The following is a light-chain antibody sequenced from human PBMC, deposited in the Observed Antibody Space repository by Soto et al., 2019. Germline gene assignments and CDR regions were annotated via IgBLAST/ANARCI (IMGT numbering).Light chain of an antibody. Sequence: QSALTQPASVSGSPGQSITISCTGTSSDVGANNFVSWYQQRPGKAPKLIIYEVSNRPSGVSNRFSGSKSGNTASLTISGLQAEDEADYYCNSYTNPAARVFGTGTKVTVL. V-gene: IGLV2-14*01. CDR3: NSYTNPAARV. J-gene: IGLJ1*01. CDR1: SSDVGANNF. CDR2: EVS.